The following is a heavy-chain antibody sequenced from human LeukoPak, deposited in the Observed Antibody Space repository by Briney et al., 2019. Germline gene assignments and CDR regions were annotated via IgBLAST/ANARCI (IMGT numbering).Heavy chain of an antibody. CDR1: GGSFSGYY. J-gene: IGHJ4*02. Sequence: PSETLSLTCAVYGGSFSGYYWSWIRQPPGKGLEWSGEINHSGSTNYNPSLKSRVTISVDTSKNQFSLKLSSVTAADTAVYYCARATNGVRDVDYWGQGTLVTVSS. D-gene: IGHD2-8*01. CDR2: INHSGST. CDR3: ARATNGVRDVDY. V-gene: IGHV4-34*01.